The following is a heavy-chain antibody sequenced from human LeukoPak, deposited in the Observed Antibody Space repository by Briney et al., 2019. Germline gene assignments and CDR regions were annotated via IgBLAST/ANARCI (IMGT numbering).Heavy chain of an antibody. D-gene: IGHD1-1*01. Sequence: SGTLSLTCAVYGGSFSGYYWSWIRQPPGKGLEWIGDINHSESTNYNPSLKSRVTISVDTSKNQFSLKLTSVTAADTAVYYCATNWNLDYWGQGTLVTVSS. CDR3: ATNWNLDY. CDR1: GGSFSGYY. CDR2: INHSEST. J-gene: IGHJ4*02. V-gene: IGHV4-34*01.